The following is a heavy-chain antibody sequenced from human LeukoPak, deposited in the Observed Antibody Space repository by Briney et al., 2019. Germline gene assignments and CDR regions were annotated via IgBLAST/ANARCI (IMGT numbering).Heavy chain of an antibody. CDR2: INPNSGGT. V-gene: IGHV1-2*02. J-gene: IGHJ4*02. CDR3: ARETTSGYEPQFDY. D-gene: IGHD5-12*01. CDR1: GYTFTGYY. Sequence: GASVKVSCKASGYTFTGYYIHWVRQAPGQGLEWMGWINPNSGGTNYAQKFQGRVTMTRDTSISTAYMELSRLRSDDTAVYYCARETTSGYEPQFDYWGQGTLVTVSS.